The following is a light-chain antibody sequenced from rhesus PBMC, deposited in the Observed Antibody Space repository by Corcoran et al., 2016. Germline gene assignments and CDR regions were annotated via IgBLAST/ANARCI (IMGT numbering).Light chain of an antibody. V-gene: IGKV1-28*03. Sequence: EIQMTQSPSSQSASVGDTVTITCRASQGISSYLNWFQQTPGKAPKLLIYDASSLESGVPSRFSGSGSGTDFTLTISSLQPEDFAAYYCLQPNSYPLTFGGGTKVEIK. CDR3: LQPNSYPLT. CDR2: DAS. J-gene: IGKJ4*01. CDR1: QGISSY.